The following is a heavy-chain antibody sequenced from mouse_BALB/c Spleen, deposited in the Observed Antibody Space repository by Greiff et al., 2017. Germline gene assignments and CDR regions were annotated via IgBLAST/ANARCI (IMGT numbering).Heavy chain of an antibody. Sequence: EVKLVESGGGLVQPGGSLKLSCAASGFTFSSYTMSWVRQTPEKRLEWVAYISNGGGSTYYPDTVKGRFTISRDNAKNTLYLQMSSLKSEDTAMYYCARTYGYEWGNFDYWGQGTTLTVSS. D-gene: IGHD2-2*01. CDR3: ARTYGYEWGNFDY. J-gene: IGHJ2*01. V-gene: IGHV5-12-2*01. CDR2: ISNGGGST. CDR1: GFTFSSYT.